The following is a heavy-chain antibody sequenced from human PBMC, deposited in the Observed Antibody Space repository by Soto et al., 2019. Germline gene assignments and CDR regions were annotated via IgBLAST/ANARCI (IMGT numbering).Heavy chain of an antibody. D-gene: IGHD3-22*01. Sequence: QVQLQESGPGLVKPSETLSLTCTVSGGSISSYYWSWIRQPPGKGLEWIGYIYYSGSTNYNPSLKSRVTISVDTSKNQFSLKLSSVTAADTAVYYWASPGDSSGYYPFDYWGQGTLVTVSS. CDR3: ASPGDSSGYYPFDY. J-gene: IGHJ4*02. CDR1: GGSISSYY. V-gene: IGHV4-59*08. CDR2: IYYSGST.